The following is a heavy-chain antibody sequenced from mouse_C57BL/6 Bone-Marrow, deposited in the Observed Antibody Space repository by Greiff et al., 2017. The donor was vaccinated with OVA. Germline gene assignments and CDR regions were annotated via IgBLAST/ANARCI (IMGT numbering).Heavy chain of an antibody. J-gene: IGHJ4*01. CDR2: IDPETGGT. D-gene: IGHD2-1*01. CDR1: GYTFTDYE. V-gene: IGHV1-15*01. Sequence: VQLQQSGAELVRPGASVTLSCKASGYTFTDYEMHWVKQTPVHGLEWIGAIDPETGGTAYNQKFKGKAILTADKSSSTAYMELRSLTSEDSAVYHCTRSGRNDAMDYWGQGTSVTVSS. CDR3: TRSGRNDAMDY.